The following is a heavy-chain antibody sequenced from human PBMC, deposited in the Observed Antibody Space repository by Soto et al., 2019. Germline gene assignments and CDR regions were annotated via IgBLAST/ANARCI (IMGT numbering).Heavy chain of an antibody. J-gene: IGHJ2*01. CDR2: INHSGST. V-gene: IGHV4-34*01. Sequence: QVQLQQWGAGLLKPSETLSLTCAVYGGSFSGYYWSWIRQPPGKGLEWMGEINHSGSTNYNPSLKSRVTISADTSKNQYSLNLSSVTAADTAVYYCARGESSAEYFDLGGRGPLLTASS. D-gene: IGHD1-26*01. CDR3: ARGESSAEYFDL. CDR1: GGSFSGYY.